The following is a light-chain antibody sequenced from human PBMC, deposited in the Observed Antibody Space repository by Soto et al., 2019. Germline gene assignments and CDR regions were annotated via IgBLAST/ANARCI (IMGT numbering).Light chain of an antibody. CDR1: TSNIESHP. CDR3: ATWDDSRNGV. V-gene: IGLV1-44*01. CDR2: TNN. Sequence: QAVVTQPPSASGAPGQRITISCSGDTSNIESHPVNWFQQVPGAAPKLIIKTNNQRPSGVPDRFSGSKSGASASLAIRGLQSEDEGTYYCATWDDSRNGVFGSGTKLTVL. J-gene: IGLJ1*01.